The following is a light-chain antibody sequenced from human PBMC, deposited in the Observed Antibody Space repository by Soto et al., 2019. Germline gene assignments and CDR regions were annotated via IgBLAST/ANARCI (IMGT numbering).Light chain of an antibody. Sequence: EVVLTQSPATLSLTPGERATLSCRASQSVSSYLAWYQQKPGQAPRLLIYDASNRATGIPARFSGSGAGAYFNLTISRLEPADFGVYYCQQYGSSHTFGQGTRLEIK. CDR1: QSVSSY. J-gene: IGKJ5*01. CDR3: QQYGSSHT. V-gene: IGKV3-11*01. CDR2: DAS.